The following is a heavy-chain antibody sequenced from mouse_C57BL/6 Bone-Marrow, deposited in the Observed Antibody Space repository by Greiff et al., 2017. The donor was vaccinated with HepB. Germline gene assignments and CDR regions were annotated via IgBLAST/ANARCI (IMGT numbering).Heavy chain of an antibody. J-gene: IGHJ2*01. D-gene: IGHD1-1*02. Sequence: VMLVESGAELVKPGASVKLSCKASGYTFTEYTIHWVKQRSGQGLEWVGWVYPGSGSIKYNEKFKDKATLTADKSSSTVYMELSRLTSEDSAVYFCARHEEDGLRWYFDYWGQGTTLTVSS. V-gene: IGHV1-62-2*01. CDR2: VYPGSGSI. CDR3: ARHEEDGLRWYFDY. CDR1: GYTFTEYT.